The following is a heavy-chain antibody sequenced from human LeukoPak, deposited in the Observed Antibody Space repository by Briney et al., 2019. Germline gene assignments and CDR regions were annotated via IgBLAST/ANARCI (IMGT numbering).Heavy chain of an antibody. CDR3: ARTIAARSWWFDP. D-gene: IGHD6-6*01. CDR1: GGSISSYY. J-gene: IGHJ5*02. CDR2: IYYTGST. V-gene: IGHV4-59*01. Sequence: SETLSLTCTVSGGSISSYYWSWIRQPPGKGLEWIGYIYYTGSTNYNPSLKSRVTISVDRSKNQFSLNLSSVTAADTAVYYCARTIAARSWWFDPWGQGTLVTVSS.